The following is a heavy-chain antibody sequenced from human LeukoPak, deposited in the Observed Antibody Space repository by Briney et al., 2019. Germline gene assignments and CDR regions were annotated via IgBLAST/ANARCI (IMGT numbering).Heavy chain of an antibody. CDR3: AREMSGSNDAFDV. CDR1: GFTLSSYD. D-gene: IGHD3-10*01. V-gene: IGHV3-13*01. J-gene: IGHJ3*01. CDR2: IYKTGET. Sequence: PGGSLRLSCVASGFTLSSYDMHWVRHTTGERLEWVSIIYKTGETYYPDSVKGRFTISREGAKNSLYLQMNSLRAGDTAVYYCAREMSGSNDAFDVWGQGTMVTVSS.